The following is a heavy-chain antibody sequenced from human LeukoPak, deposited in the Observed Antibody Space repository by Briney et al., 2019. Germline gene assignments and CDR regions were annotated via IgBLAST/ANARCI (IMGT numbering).Heavy chain of an antibody. CDR2: INHSGST. D-gene: IGHD6-13*01. Sequence: SETLSLTCAVYGGSFSGYYWSWIRQPPGKGLEWIGEINHSGSTNYNPSLKSRVTISVDTSKNQFSLKLSSVTAADTAVYYCATLIPSSSRPYNWFDPWGQGTLVTVSS. V-gene: IGHV4-34*01. CDR3: ATLIPSSSRPYNWFDP. CDR1: GGSFSGYY. J-gene: IGHJ5*02.